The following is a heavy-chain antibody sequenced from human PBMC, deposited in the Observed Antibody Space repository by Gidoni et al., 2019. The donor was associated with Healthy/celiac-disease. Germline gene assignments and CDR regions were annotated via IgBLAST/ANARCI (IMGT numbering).Heavy chain of an antibody. CDR1: GFTFSNAW. Sequence: EVQLVESGGGLVKPGGSLRLSCAASGFTFSNAWMSWVRQAPGKGLEWVGRIKSKTDGGTTDYAAPVKGRFTISRDDSKNTLYLQMNSLKTEDTAVYYCTTASVYYYYYYMDVWGKGTTVTVSS. CDR3: TTASVYYYYYYMDV. V-gene: IGHV3-15*01. J-gene: IGHJ6*03. CDR2: IKSKTDGGTT.